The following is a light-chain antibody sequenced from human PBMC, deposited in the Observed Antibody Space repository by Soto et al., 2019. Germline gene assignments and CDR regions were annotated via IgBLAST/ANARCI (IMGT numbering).Light chain of an antibody. Sequence: VMTQSPATLSVSPGERATLCFRASHRVSSYLAWYQQILGQAPRLLIYGASNRATGIPGRFSASGSGTDFTLTITPLEPEDFAVYFCQQYANSPITFGQGTRLEIK. CDR2: GAS. V-gene: IGKV3D-15*01. CDR1: HRVSSY. J-gene: IGKJ5*01. CDR3: QQYANSPIT.